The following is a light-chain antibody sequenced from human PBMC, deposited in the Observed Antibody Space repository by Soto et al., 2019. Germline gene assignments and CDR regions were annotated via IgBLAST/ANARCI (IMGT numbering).Light chain of an antibody. CDR1: SSNIGSNY. Sequence: QSVLTQPPSASGTPGQSVTISCSGSSSNIGSNYVYWYQQLPGTAPKLLVYRNKQRPSGVPDRFSGSKSGTSASLAISGLRSEDEADYYCAAWDDSLSGQVFGTGTKVTVL. V-gene: IGLV1-47*01. J-gene: IGLJ1*01. CDR3: AAWDDSLSGQV. CDR2: RNK.